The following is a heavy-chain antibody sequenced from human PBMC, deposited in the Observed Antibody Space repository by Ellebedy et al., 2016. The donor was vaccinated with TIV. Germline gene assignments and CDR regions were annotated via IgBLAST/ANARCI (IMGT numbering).Heavy chain of an antibody. J-gene: IGHJ4*02. CDR1: GYPFTKYY. CDR2: LDPRAGST. V-gene: IGHV1-46*01. CDR3: ASVPSAGADF. D-gene: IGHD4-17*01. Sequence: ASVKVSCKASGYPFTKYYFHWIRQAPGQGLEWMGVLDPRAGSTTYAETLQGRISITRDLSTRTVYMELSGLTSDDTAVYYCASVPSAGADFWGQGTLVTVSS.